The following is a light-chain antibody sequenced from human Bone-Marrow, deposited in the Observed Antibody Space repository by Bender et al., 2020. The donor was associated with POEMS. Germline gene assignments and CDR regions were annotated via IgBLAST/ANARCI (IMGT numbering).Light chain of an antibody. CDR2: GVT. CDR3: SAWDGILNGWV. V-gene: IGLV2-14*03. CDR1: YNDY. Sequence: QSALTQPASVSASPGQSITLSCTGTYNDYVSWYQHHPGKAPKLVIYGVTHRPSGVPDRFSGSKSGTSASLAISGLQSEDEADYFCSAWDGILNGWVFGGGTELTVL. J-gene: IGLJ3*02.